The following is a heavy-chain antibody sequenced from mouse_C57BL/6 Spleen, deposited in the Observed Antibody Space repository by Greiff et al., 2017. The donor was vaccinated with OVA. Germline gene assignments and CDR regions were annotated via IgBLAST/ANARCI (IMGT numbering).Heavy chain of an antibody. CDR3: ARETHYFDY. J-gene: IGHJ2*01. CDR2: ISYDGSN. Sequence: EVQLVESGPGLVKPSQSLSLTCSVTGYSITSGYYWNWIRQFPGNKLEWMGYISYDGSNNYNPSLKNRISITRDTSKNQFFLKLNSVTTEDTATYYCARETHYFDYWGQGTTLTVSS. CDR1: GYSITSGYY. V-gene: IGHV3-6*01.